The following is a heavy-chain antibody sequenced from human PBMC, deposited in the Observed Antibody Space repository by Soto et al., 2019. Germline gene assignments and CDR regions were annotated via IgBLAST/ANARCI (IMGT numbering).Heavy chain of an antibody. J-gene: IGHJ4*02. Sequence: EVQLVESGGGLVQPGGSLRLSCAASGFTFSSYEMNWVRQAPGKGLEWVSYISSSGSTIYYADSVKGRFTISRDNAKNSLDLQMNSRRAEGSAGYYCAVGSGYCSGGSCYPPRPHFDYWGQGTLVTVSS. CDR1: GFTFSSYE. CDR3: AVGSGYCSGGSCYPPRPHFDY. D-gene: IGHD2-15*01. CDR2: ISSSGSTI. V-gene: IGHV3-48*03.